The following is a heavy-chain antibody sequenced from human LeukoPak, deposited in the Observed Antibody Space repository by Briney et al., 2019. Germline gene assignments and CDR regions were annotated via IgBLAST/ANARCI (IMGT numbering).Heavy chain of an antibody. J-gene: IGHJ3*02. Sequence: KPGESLKISCKGAGYTFTSYWIGWVRQMPGKGLEWMGIIYPDDSDTRHSPSFQGQVTISADKSISTAYLQWSRLKASDTAMYYCARLRTTTVTTGGAFDIWGPGTMVTVSS. V-gene: IGHV5-51*03. CDR1: GYTFTSYW. CDR2: IYPDDSDT. D-gene: IGHD4-17*01. CDR3: ARLRTTTVTTGGAFDI.